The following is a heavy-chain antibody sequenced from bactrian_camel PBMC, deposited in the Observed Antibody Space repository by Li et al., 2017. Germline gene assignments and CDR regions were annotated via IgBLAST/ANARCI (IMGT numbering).Heavy chain of an antibody. D-gene: IGHD6*01. V-gene: IGHV3S63*01. CDR2: IVLADLDT. J-gene: IGHJ4*01. CDR1: GYTWVTTC. Sequence: HVQLVESGGGSVQAGGSLRLSCRVSGYTWVTTCMGWFRQAPGKEREGVAGIVLADLDTYYSDSVKGRFTISGDKGNNLVLLQMTGLKPEDTAMYYCAADRTGVAYNYWGQGTQVTVS. CDR3: AADRTGVAYNY.